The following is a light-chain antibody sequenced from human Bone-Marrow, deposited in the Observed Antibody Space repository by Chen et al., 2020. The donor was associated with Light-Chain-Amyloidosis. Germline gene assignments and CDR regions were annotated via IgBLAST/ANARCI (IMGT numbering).Light chain of an antibody. CDR3: QVWDRSSDHPV. CDR2: DDS. J-gene: IGLJ3*02. Sequence: YVLTQTSSVSVDPGQTATIACGGNNSGSTSVHWYQKTPGQSPLLVVYDDSDRPSGIPERLSGSNAGNTSPRTISSGEAEYEADFYCQVWDRSSDHPVFGGGTKLPVL. CDR1: NSGSTS. V-gene: IGLV3-21*02.